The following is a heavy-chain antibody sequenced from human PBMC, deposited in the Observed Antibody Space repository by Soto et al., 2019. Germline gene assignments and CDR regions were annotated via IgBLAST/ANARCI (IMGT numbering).Heavy chain of an antibody. D-gene: IGHD5-12*01. CDR2: IYYTGST. Sequence: SETLSLTCTVSGRPITGDYWGWIRQPPGKALEYIGHIYYTGSTRYNPSLTSRVTISIDKSKNQFSLNLRSVTAADTAVYFCARFTYKSGFNWFDPWGQGTQVTVSS. J-gene: IGHJ5*02. CDR1: GRPITGDY. CDR3: ARFTYKSGFNWFDP. V-gene: IGHV4-59*01.